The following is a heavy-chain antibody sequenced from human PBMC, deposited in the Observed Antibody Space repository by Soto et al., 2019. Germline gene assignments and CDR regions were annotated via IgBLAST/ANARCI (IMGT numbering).Heavy chain of an antibody. CDR1: GGSFSGYY. J-gene: IGHJ6*02. D-gene: IGHD6-19*01. CDR3: ARAQWLVYGMDV. V-gene: IGHV4-34*01. CDR2: INHSGST. Sequence: SETLSLTCAVYGGSFSGYYWSWIRQPPGRGLEWIGEINHSGSTNYNPSLKSRVTISVDTSKNQFSLKLSSVTAADTAVYYCARAQWLVYGMDVWGQGTTVTVSS.